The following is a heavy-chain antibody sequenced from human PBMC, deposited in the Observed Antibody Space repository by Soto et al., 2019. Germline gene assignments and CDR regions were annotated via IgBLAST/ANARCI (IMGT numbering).Heavy chain of an antibody. J-gene: IGHJ5*02. CDR1: GYTFTSYG. CDR2: ISAYNGNT. CDR3: ARVLTGYSSSWYYFWFDP. D-gene: IGHD6-13*01. V-gene: IGHV1-18*04. Sequence: QVQLVQSGAEVKKPGASVKVSCKASGYTFTSYGISWVRQAPGQGLEWMGWISAYNGNTNYAQKLQGRVNMTTDTSTSTAYMELRSLRSDDTAVYYCARVLTGYSSSWYYFWFDPWGQGTLVTVSS.